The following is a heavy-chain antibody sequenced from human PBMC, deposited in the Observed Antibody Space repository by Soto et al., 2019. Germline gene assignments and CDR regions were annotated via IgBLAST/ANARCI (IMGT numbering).Heavy chain of an antibody. CDR1: GFTFSSYW. J-gene: IGHJ5*02. CDR3: ARETNYDFWSGSSYWFDP. CDR2: IKQDGSEK. V-gene: IGHV3-7*01. Sequence: GGSLRLSCAASGFTFSSYWMSWVRQAPGKGLEWVANIKQDGSEKYYVDSVKGRFTTSRDNAKNSLYLQVNSLRAEDTAVYYCARETNYDFWSGSSYWFDPWGQGTLVTV. D-gene: IGHD3-3*01.